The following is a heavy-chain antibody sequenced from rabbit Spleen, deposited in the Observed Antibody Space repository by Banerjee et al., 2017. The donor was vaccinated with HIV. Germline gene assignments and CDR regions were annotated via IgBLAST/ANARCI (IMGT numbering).Heavy chain of an antibody. CDR1: GFSFSRNW. CDR2: IDTSDGDT. CDR3: ARDSGSSFSSYGMDL. V-gene: IGHV1S40*01. Sequence: SLEDSGGDPVNPRAYLTLTCTASGFSFSRNWICSVRQAPGKGLEWIACIDTSDGDTDYANWPKGRFTISKTSSTTVTLQMTSLTVADTATYFCARDSGSSFSSYGMDLWGPGTLVTVS. D-gene: IGHD8-1*01. J-gene: IGHJ6*01.